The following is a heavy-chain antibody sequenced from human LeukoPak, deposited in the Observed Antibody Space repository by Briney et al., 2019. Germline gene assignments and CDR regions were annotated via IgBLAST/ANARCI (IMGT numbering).Heavy chain of an antibody. D-gene: IGHD3-9*01. J-gene: IGHJ4*02. CDR1: GFTFSTYA. CDR3: ARGPDYDILADYFDY. CDR2: ISGSGVST. V-gene: IGHV3-23*01. Sequence: GGSLRLSCAASGFTFSTYAMSWVRQAPGKGLEWVSGISGSGVSTYYADSVKGRFTISRDNSKNTLFLQMNSLRPEDTAVYYCARGPDYDILADYFDYWGQGTLVTVSS.